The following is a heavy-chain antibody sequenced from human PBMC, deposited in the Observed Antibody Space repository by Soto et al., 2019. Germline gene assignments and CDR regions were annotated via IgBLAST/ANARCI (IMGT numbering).Heavy chain of an antibody. CDR3: ARHSYCGSSSVGGDWFDP. J-gene: IGHJ5*02. CDR1: GGSISSSSYY. CDR2: IYYSGST. D-gene: IGHD3-10*01. Sequence: PSETLSLTCTASGGSISSSSYYWGWIRQPPGKGLEWIGSIYYSGSTYYNPSLKSRVTISVDTSKNQFSLKLSSVTAADTAVYYCARHSYCGSSSVGGDWFDPWGQGTLVTVSS. V-gene: IGHV4-39*01.